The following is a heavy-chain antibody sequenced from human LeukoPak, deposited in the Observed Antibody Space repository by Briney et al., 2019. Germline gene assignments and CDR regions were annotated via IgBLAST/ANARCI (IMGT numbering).Heavy chain of an antibody. J-gene: IGHJ4*02. CDR3: AGRVTGYSSGYVY. Sequence: GGSLRLSCAASGFTFSSYAMSWVRQVPGKGLEWVSGISGSRGNTYYADSVKGRLTISRDISTDTLYLQMNSLRAEDTAVYYCAGRVTGYSSGYVYWGQGTLVTVSS. CDR1: GFTFSSYA. CDR2: ISGSRGNT. D-gene: IGHD5-18*01. V-gene: IGHV3-23*01.